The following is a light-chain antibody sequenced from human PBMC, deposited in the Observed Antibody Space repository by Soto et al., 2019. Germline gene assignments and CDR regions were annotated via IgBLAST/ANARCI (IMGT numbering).Light chain of an antibody. V-gene: IGKV3-15*01. J-gene: IGKJ2*01. CDR1: QSVGKR. CDR2: SIS. Sequence: EIVMTQSPATLSVSPGERVTLSCRASQSVGKRLACYQQRPGQAPSLLIYSISTRASAVPGRFSGSGSGAVFTLTISSLQSEDFGDYYCQQYYQWPPYTFGQGTKLEI. CDR3: QQYYQWPPYT.